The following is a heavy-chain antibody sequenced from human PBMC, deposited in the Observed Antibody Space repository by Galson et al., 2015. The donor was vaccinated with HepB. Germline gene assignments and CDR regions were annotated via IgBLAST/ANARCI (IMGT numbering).Heavy chain of an antibody. CDR3: ATIAVAGIGGGDY. CDR1: GGSISSSNW. D-gene: IGHD6-19*01. CDR2: IYHSGST. J-gene: IGHJ4*02. V-gene: IGHV4-4*02. Sequence: ETLSLTCAVSGGSISSSNWWSWVRQPPGKGLEWIGEIYHSGSTNYNPSLKSRVTISVDKSKNQFSLKLSSVTAADTAVYYCATIAVAGIGGGDYWGQGTLVTVSS.